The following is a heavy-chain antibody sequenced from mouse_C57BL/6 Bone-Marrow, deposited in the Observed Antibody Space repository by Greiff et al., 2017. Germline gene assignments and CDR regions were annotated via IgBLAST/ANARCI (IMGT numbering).Heavy chain of an antibody. CDR3: ARPLLTGDY. Sequence: VQLQQPGAELVKPGASVKLSCKASGYTFTSYWMDWVKQSPGQGLEWIGMIHPNSGSTNYNEKFKSKAPRTVDKSSSTPYMQLSSLTSEDSAVYYCARPLLTGDYWGQGTTLTVSS. V-gene: IGHV1-64*01. D-gene: IGHD4-1*01. CDR1: GYTFTSYW. J-gene: IGHJ2*01. CDR2: IHPNSGST.